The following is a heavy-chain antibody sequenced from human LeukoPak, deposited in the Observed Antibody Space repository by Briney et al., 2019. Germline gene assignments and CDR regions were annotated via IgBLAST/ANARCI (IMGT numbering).Heavy chain of an antibody. CDR2: IKVDGSEK. Sequence: PGGSLRLSCVASGFSFSTSWMSWVRQAPGKGLEWVANIKVDGSEKHYLDSVEGRFIISRDNAKNSLHLQMNNLRAEDTAEYYCVRDGPFGSGTFGYWAQGTLVSVSS. J-gene: IGHJ4*02. CDR1: GFSFSTSW. CDR3: VRDGPFGSGTFGY. D-gene: IGHD3-10*01. V-gene: IGHV3-7*01.